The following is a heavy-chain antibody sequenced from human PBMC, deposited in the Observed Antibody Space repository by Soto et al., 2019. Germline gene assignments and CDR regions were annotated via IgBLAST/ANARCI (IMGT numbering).Heavy chain of an antibody. Sequence: GGSLRLSCAASGFTFSSYSMNWVRQAPGKGLEWVSSISSSSSYIYYADSVKGRFTIPRDNAKNSLYLQMNSLRAEDTAVYYCARDPDYGSGSNYFDYWGQGTLVTVSS. CDR2: ISSSSSYI. CDR3: ARDPDYGSGSNYFDY. D-gene: IGHD3-10*01. J-gene: IGHJ4*02. CDR1: GFTFSSYS. V-gene: IGHV3-21*01.